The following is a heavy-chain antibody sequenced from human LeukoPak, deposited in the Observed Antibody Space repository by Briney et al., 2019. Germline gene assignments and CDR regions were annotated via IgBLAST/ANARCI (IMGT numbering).Heavy chain of an antibody. V-gene: IGHV4-39*07. CDR2: IYYSGST. D-gene: IGHD3-9*01. CDR1: GGSISSSSYY. CDR3: ARACPPLTGRCFDY. J-gene: IGHJ4*02. Sequence: PSETLSLTCTVSGGSISSSSYYWGWIRQPPGKGLEWIGSIYYSGSTYYNPSLKSRVTISVDTSKNQFSLKLSSVTAADTAVYYCARACPPLTGRCFDYWGQGTLVTVSS.